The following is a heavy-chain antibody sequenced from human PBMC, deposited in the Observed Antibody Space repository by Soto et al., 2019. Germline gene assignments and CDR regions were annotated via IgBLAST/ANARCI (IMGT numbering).Heavy chain of an antibody. Sequence: QVQLQESGPGLVEPSQTLSLTCTVSGGSISSSGCYWTWIRPHPGKGLEWTWYIYYSGRTKYNPCIQGRVSISGEKSKNHFYLKRSSVTAADAAVYFCAREPVESDSGGTYSGWFGLCGQGTLGTVSS. V-gene: IGHV4-31*03. CDR2: IYYSGRT. CDR1: GGSISSSGCY. J-gene: IGHJ5*02. D-gene: IGHD2-15*01. CDR3: AREPVESDSGGTYSGWFGL.